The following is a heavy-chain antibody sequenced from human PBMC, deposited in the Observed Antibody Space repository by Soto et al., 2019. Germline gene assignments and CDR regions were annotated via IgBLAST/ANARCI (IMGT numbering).Heavy chain of an antibody. CDR3: ARDTPSSGWSIDY. Sequence: QVQLQESGPGLVKPSETLSLTCTVSGGSISSFYWSWIRQPAGKGLAWIGRIYTSGGTNYNPSLKSRVTMSVDTSKNQFSLKLSSVTAADTAVYYCARDTPSSGWSIDYWGQGTLITVSS. V-gene: IGHV4-4*07. CDR1: GGSISSFY. CDR2: IYTSGGT. D-gene: IGHD6-19*01. J-gene: IGHJ4*02.